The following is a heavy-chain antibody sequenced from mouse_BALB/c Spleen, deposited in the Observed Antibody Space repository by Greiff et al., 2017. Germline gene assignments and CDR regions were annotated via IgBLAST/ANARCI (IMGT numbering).Heavy chain of an antibody. CDR1: GYAFSSYW. V-gene: IGHV1-80*01. CDR3: ARGGSITTATGVFDY. CDR2: IYPGDGDT. J-gene: IGHJ2*01. Sequence: VQLQQSGAELVRPGSSVKISCTASGYAFSSYWMNWVKQRPGQGLEWIGQIYPGDGDTNYNGKFKGKATLTADKSSSTAYMQLSSLTSEDSAVYFCARGGSITTATGVFDYWGQGTTLTVSS. D-gene: IGHD1-2*01.